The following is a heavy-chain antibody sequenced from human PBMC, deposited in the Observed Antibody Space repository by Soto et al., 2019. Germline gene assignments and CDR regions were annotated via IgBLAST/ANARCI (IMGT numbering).Heavy chain of an antibody. Sequence: QVELQESGPGLVKPSGTLSLTCAVFGNSISTTNWWSWVRQSPWKGLEWIGEIYHRWTSNYNPSLKSRVTISLDKSTNQFSLKLSSVTAADTAVYYCARDVGYHYDGSPSGPFDFWGQGTLVSVSS. CDR1: GNSISTTNW. V-gene: IGHV4-4*02. CDR2: IYHRWTS. J-gene: IGHJ4*02. D-gene: IGHD3-22*01. CDR3: ARDVGYHYDGSPSGPFDF.